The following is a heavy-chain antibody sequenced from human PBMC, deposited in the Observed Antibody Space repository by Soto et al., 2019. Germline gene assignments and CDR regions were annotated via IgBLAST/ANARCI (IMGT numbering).Heavy chain of an antibody. CDR3: ATSDSSGYYYVGY. CDR1: GGSISSGGYY. D-gene: IGHD3-22*01. J-gene: IGHJ4*02. V-gene: IGHV4-31*03. Sequence: SETLSLTCTVSGGSISSGGYYWSWIRQHPGKGLEWIGYIYYSGSTYYNPSLKSRVTISVDTSKNQFSLKLSSVTAADTAVYYCATSDSSGYYYVGYWGQGTLVTVSS. CDR2: IYYSGST.